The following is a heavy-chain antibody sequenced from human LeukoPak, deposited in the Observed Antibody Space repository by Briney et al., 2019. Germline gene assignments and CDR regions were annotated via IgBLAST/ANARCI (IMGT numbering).Heavy chain of an antibody. CDR3: ARGSHGDTVLWDY. V-gene: IGHV1-46*01. CDR1: GNTFTNYY. J-gene: IGHJ4*02. Sequence: ASVKVSCKASGNTFTNYYMHWLRQAPGQGLEWMAIINPSGGSTSYAQKFQGRVTVTRDTSTSTVHMELNSLTSEDTAVYFCARGSHGDTVLWDYWGQGTLVTVSS. D-gene: IGHD4-17*01. CDR2: INPSGGST.